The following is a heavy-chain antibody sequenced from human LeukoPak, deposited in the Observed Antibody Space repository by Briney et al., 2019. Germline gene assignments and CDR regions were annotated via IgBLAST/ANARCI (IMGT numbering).Heavy chain of an antibody. V-gene: IGHV3-53*01. D-gene: IGHD6-19*01. J-gene: IGHJ4*02. CDR3: ARDRSSGWYVYDY. CDR2: IYSGSST. CDR1: GFTVSSNY. Sequence: GGSLRLSCVASGFTVSSNYMGWVRQAPGKGLEWVSVIYSGSSTYYAESVKGRFTISRNTSKNTLYLQMNSLRADDTAVYYCARDRSSGWYVYDYWGQGTLVTVSS.